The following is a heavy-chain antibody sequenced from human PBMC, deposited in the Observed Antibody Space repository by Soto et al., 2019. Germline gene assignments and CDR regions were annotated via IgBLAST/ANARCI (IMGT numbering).Heavy chain of an antibody. CDR1: SASISSSSYT. CDR2: IYYSGTT. J-gene: IGHJ4*02. V-gene: IGHV4-39*01. D-gene: IGHD3-22*01. Sequence: SETLSLTCTVSSASISSSSYTWGWIRQPPGKGLEWIGSIYYSGTTYYNPSLNSRVTVSVDTSKNQFSLKVTSVTAADTAVYFCEIHSIWLLLSDYWGQGTLVTVSS. CDR3: EIHSIWLLLSDY.